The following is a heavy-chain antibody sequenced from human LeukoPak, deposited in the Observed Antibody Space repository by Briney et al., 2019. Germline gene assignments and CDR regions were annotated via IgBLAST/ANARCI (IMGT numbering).Heavy chain of an antibody. D-gene: IGHD4-17*01. CDR2: IIPIFGTA. Sequence: SVKVSCKASGGTFSSYAISWVRQAPGQGLEWMGGIIPIFGTANYAQKFQGRVTITADESTSTAYMELSSLRSEDTAVYYCAREGNYGDYTLGYWGQGALVTVSS. J-gene: IGHJ4*02. CDR1: GGTFSSYA. V-gene: IGHV1-69*13. CDR3: AREGNYGDYTLGY.